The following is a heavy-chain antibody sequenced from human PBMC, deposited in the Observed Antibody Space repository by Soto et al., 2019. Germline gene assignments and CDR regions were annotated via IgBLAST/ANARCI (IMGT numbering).Heavy chain of an antibody. Sequence: QVQLQESGPGLVKPSQTLSLTCTVSGGSISSGDYYWSWIRQPPGKGLEWIGYIYYSGSTYYNPSLKSRVTIAVDTSKTRFSLTLSSVTAADTAVYYCARASSGWAVTPGVDYWGQGTLVTVSS. J-gene: IGHJ4*02. CDR1: GGSISSGDYY. CDR2: IYYSGST. D-gene: IGHD6-19*01. CDR3: ARASSGWAVTPGVDY. V-gene: IGHV4-30-4*01.